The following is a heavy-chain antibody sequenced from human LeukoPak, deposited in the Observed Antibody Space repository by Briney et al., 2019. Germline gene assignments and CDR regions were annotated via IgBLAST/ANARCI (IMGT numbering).Heavy chain of an antibody. V-gene: IGHV3-23*01. D-gene: IGHD4-17*01. CDR3: ARTPHDYGDYEPPYFDY. CDR1: GFTFNSYA. J-gene: IGHJ4*02. CDR2: ISDSGGRI. Sequence: GGSLRLSCAASGFTFNSYAMTWVRQAPGKGLEWVSLISDSGGRIYYADSVKGRFTISRDNSKNTLYLQMNSLRSDDTAVYYCARTPHDYGDYEPPYFDYWGQGTLVTVSS.